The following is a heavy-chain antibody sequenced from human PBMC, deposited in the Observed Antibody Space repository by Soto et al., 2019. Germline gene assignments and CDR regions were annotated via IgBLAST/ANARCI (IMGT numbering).Heavy chain of an antibody. D-gene: IGHD5-12*01. J-gene: IGHJ4*02. CDR2: IYYSRST. V-gene: IGHV4-30-4*01. Sequence: QVQLQESGPGLVKPSQTLSLTCTVSGGSFSSGNYHWSWIRQPPGKGLEWIGFIYYSRSTYYNPSLMSRVIIAQDTPKHQFSLRLSPLTAADTAIYYCARVVDGYNFPFDYWGQGILVTVSS. CDR1: GGSFSSGNYH. CDR3: ARVVDGYNFPFDY.